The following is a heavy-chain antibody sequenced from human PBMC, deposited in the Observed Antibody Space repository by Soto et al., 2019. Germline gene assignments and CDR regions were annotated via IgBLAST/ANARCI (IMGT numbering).Heavy chain of an antibody. CDR1: GYTFSSYA. CDR3: ARDTGDGTFDF. D-gene: IGHD7-27*01. J-gene: IGHJ4*02. Sequence: ASVKVSCKASGYTFSSYAMHWVRQAPGQRLEWMGWINAGYGNTKSSQKFQDRVTISRDTSASTAYMELTILRSEDTAVYYCARDTGDGTFDFWGQGTLVTVSS. V-gene: IGHV1-3*01. CDR2: INAGYGNT.